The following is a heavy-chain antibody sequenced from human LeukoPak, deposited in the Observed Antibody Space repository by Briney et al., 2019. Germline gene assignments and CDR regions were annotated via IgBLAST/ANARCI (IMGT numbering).Heavy chain of an antibody. CDR1: GGTFSSYA. CDR2: IIPIFGTA. V-gene: IGHV1-69*05. Sequence: GASVKVSCKASGGTFSSYAISWVRQAPGQGLEWMGGIIPIFGTANYAQKFQGRVTITTDESTSTAYMELSSLRSEDTAVYYCARGGSPEGYYYMDVWGKGTTVTVSS. J-gene: IGHJ6*03. D-gene: IGHD1-14*01. CDR3: ARGGSPEGYYYMDV.